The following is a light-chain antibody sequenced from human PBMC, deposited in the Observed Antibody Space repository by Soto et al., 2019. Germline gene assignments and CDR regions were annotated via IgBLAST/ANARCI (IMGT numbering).Light chain of an antibody. CDR1: PGISRS. V-gene: IGKV1-9*01. J-gene: IGKJ2*01. Sequence: IPLTQSPFSLSASVGDTVTITCRASPGISRSLAWYQQEPGKPPKLLIYDSSTLQTGVPSRFTGSGSGRKFTLTISGLQFGDFATYFCQQLSHYPYTFGQGTKVDIK. CDR3: QQLSHYPYT. CDR2: DSS.